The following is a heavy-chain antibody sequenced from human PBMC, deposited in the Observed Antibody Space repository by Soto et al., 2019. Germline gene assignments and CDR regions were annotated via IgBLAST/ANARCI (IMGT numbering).Heavy chain of an antibody. J-gene: IGHJ5*02. CDR1: GGTFSSYT. CDR3: AREYYDILTGSYNWFDP. Sequence: QVQLVQSGAEVKKPGSSVKVSCKASGGTFSSYTISWVRQAPGQGLEWMGRIIPILGIANYAQKFQGRVTITAXXSXSXXYMELSSLRSEDTAVYYCAREYYDILTGSYNWFDPWGQGTLVTVSS. CDR2: IIPILGIA. V-gene: IGHV1-69*08. D-gene: IGHD3-9*01.